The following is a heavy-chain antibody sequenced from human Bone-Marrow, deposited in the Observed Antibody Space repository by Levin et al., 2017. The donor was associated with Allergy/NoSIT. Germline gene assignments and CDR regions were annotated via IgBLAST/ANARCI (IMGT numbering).Heavy chain of an antibody. CDR2: IRSKAYGGTT. CDR1: GFTFGDYA. Sequence: PGGSLRLSCTASGFTFGDYAMSWVRQAPGKGLEWVGFIRSKAYGGTTEYAASVKGRFTISRDDSKSIAYLQMNSLKTEDTAVYYCTRDCGYCSSTSCYNWTYYYYGMDVWGQGTTVTVSS. V-gene: IGHV3-49*04. J-gene: IGHJ6*02. D-gene: IGHD2-2*02. CDR3: TRDCGYCSSTSCYNWTYYYYGMDV.